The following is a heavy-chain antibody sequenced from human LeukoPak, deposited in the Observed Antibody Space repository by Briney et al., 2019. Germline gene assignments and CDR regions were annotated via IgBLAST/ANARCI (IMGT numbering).Heavy chain of an antibody. J-gene: IGHJ4*02. D-gene: IGHD1-1*01. Sequence: GGSLRLSCAASGFTFSHAWVSWVRQCLGKGLEWVGRIKSKNDGETRDYAAPVKGRFTISRDESKAEVYLHMTSLKAEDTAVYYCVGRPWNFDYWGQGTLVTVSS. V-gene: IGHV3-15*01. CDR2: IKSKNDGETR. CDR3: VGRPWNFDY. CDR1: GFTFSHAW.